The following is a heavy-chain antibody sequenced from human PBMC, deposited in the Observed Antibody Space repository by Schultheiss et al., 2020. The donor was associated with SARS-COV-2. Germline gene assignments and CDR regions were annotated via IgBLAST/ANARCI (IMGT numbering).Heavy chain of an antibody. V-gene: IGHV4-59*01. CDR2: IYYSGST. Sequence: GSLRLSCTVSGGSISSYYWSWIRQPPGKGLEWIGYIYYSGSTNYNPSLKSRVTISVDTSKNQFSLKLSSVTAADTAVYYCARHRDYYYYYMDVWGKGTTVTVSS. CDR1: GGSISSYY. CDR3: ARHRDYYYYYMDV. D-gene: IGHD3-10*01. J-gene: IGHJ6*03.